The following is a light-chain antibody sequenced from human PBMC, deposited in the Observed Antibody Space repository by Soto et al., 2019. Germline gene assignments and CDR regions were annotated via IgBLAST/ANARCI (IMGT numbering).Light chain of an antibody. V-gene: IGKV1-12*01. CDR1: QGISSW. J-gene: IGKJ5*01. CDR2: AAS. Sequence: DIQMTQSPSSVSASVGDRVTITCRASQGISSWLDWYQQKPGKAPKLLIYAASSLQSGVRSRFSGSGSGTDFTLTIISLQPEDFATYYCQQANSFPITFGQGTRLEIK. CDR3: QQANSFPIT.